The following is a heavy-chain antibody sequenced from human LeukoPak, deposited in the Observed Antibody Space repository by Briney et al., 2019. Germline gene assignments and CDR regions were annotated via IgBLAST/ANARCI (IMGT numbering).Heavy chain of an antibody. Sequence: GFLRPSFATSGFRLSCPGLHWVRQAPGKGLGGVAFIRYDGSNKYYADSVKGRFTISRDNSKNTLYLQMNSLRAEDTAVYYCAKDLGNWNSEYYFDYWGQGTLVTVSS. D-gene: IGHD1-7*01. CDR1: GFRLSCPG. J-gene: IGHJ4*02. V-gene: IGHV3-30*02. CDR2: IRYDGSNK. CDR3: AKDLGNWNSEYYFDY.